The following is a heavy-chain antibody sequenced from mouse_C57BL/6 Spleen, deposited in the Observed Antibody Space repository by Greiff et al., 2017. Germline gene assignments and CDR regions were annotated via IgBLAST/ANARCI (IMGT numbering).Heavy chain of an antibody. CDR3: TRDGEYDYDGAFAY. D-gene: IGHD2-4*01. CDR2: ISSGGDYI. Sequence: EVKLVESGEGLVKPGGSLKLSCAASGFTFSSYAMSWVRQTPEKRLEWVAYISSGGDYIYYADTVKGRFTISRDNARNTLYLQMSSLKSEDTAMYYCTRDGEYDYDGAFAYWGQGTLVSVSA. V-gene: IGHV5-9-1*02. CDR1: GFTFSSYA. J-gene: IGHJ3*01.